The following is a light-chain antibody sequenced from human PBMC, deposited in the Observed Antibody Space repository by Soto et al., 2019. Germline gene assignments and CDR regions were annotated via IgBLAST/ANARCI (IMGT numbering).Light chain of an antibody. Sequence: DIQMTQTPSSLSASVGDRVTITCRASQSISSYLNWYQQKPGKAPXXLIYDASSLQSGVPSRFTDIGSGTDFTLPLSSLEPEDSATDDCQQSYSTPTFGQGTKVDIK. V-gene: IGKV1-39*01. CDR1: QSISSY. CDR3: QQSYSTPT. J-gene: IGKJ2*01. CDR2: DAS.